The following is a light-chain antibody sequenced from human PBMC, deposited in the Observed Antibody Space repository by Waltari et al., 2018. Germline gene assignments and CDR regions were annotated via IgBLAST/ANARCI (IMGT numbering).Light chain of an antibody. Sequence: QSVLTQPASLSAPPGASASLTCPLRSDINARLFQIYWYQHRPGSPPQFLLKNKPDSTIQLGSGVPSRFSASKDTSANAFILLISGIQSEDEADYYCMILYNNAVVFGGGTNLTVL. CDR3: MILYNNAVV. CDR2: NKPDSTI. J-gene: IGLJ3*02. CDR1: SDINARLFQ. V-gene: IGLV5-45*01.